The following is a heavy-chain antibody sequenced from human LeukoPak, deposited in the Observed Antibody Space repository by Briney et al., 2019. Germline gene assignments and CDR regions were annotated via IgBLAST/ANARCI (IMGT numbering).Heavy chain of an antibody. Sequence: PGGSLRLSCAASGFTFSSYGMHWVRQAPGKGLEWVSFIRYDGSNKYYGDSVKGRFTISRDNSKNTLYLQMNSLRAEDTAVYYYAKDILWSPDYWGQGTLVTVSS. CDR1: GFTFSSYG. V-gene: IGHV3-30*02. D-gene: IGHD3-10*01. CDR2: IRYDGSNK. CDR3: AKDILWSPDY. J-gene: IGHJ4*02.